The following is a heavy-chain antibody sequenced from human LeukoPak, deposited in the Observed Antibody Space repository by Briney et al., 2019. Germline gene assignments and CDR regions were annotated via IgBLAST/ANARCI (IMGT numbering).Heavy chain of an antibody. CDR2: INPNSGGT. J-gene: IGHJ4*02. V-gene: IGHV1-2*02. CDR1: GYTFTGDY. D-gene: IGHD6-13*01. CDR3: ARPVSGDGTAAAQFDY. Sequence: GASVKDSCKASGYTFTGDYMHWVRQAPGQGLEWMGWINPNSGGTNYAQKFQGRVTMTRDTSISTAYMELSRLRSDDTAVYYCARPVSGDGTAAAQFDYWGQGTLVTVSS.